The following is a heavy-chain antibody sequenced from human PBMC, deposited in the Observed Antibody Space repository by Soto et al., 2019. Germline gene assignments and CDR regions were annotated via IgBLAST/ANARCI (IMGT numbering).Heavy chain of an antibody. CDR2: IYYSGST. V-gene: IGHV4-59*01. CDR1: GGSISSYY. CDR3: ARPHGGSSGWDNWFDP. Sequence: QVQLQESGPGLVKPSETLSLTCTVSGGSISSYYWSWIRQPPGKGLEWIGYIYYSGSTNYNPSLKSRVTISVDTTKNQFSLRLSSGTAADTAVYYCARPHGGSSGWDNWFDPWGRGTLVTVSS. J-gene: IGHJ5*02. D-gene: IGHD6-25*01.